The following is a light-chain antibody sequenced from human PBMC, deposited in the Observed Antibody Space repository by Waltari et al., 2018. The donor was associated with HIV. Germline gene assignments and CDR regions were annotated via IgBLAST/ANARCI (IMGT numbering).Light chain of an antibody. CDR3: QSYDTTLDSRV. J-gene: IGLJ3*02. CDR2: GDS. V-gene: IGLV1-40*01. Sequence: LTQPPSVSGAPGQNVTITCSPSVSDFGANVDVHWYVHPPGTAPRLLIYGDSIRSSGVPDRFSGSKSEYVASLTIFGLQVPDEAVYFCQSYDTTLDSRVFGGGTRLTVL. CDR1: VSDFGANVD.